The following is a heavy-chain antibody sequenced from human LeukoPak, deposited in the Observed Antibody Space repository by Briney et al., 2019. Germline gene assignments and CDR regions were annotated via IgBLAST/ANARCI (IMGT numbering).Heavy chain of an antibody. V-gene: IGHV4-38-2*02. CDR1: GYSISSGYY. Sequence: KTSETLSLTCTVSGYSISSGYYWGWIRQPPGKGLEWIGYIYYSGSTNYNPSLKSRVTISVDTSKNQFSLKLSSMTAADTAVYYCARATYYYDSSGYWTLEFDFDIWGQGTMVTVSS. CDR2: IYYSGST. D-gene: IGHD3-22*01. J-gene: IGHJ3*02. CDR3: ARATYYYDSSGYWTLEFDFDI.